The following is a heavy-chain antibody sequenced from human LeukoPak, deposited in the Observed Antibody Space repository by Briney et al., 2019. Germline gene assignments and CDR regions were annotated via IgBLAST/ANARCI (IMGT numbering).Heavy chain of an antibody. D-gene: IGHD3-10*01. V-gene: IGHV4-59*08. CDR1: SGSISGHY. Sequence: SETLSLTCTVSSGSISGHYWSWVRQPPGPGLGRVAYVYYSGVTRINPYPSSRVTISVDTSKNQFCLSLSFVTAADTATAYCASPAYYYGSGSYYQAHINDFWGQGTLATVSS. J-gene: IGHJ4*02. CDR3: ASPAYYYGSGSYYQAHINDF. CDR2: VYYSGVT.